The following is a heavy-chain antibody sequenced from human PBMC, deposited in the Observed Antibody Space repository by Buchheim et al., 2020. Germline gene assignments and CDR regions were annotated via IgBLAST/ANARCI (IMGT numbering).Heavy chain of an antibody. CDR3: ARESGSSSSWGWNGPYYYYYGMDV. D-gene: IGHD6-6*01. V-gene: IGHV4-30-4*01. CDR2: IYYSGST. J-gene: IGHJ6*02. Sequence: QVQLQESGPGLVKPSQTLSLTCTVSGGSISSGDYYWSWIRQPPGKGLEWIGYIYYSGSTYYTPSLKSRVTISVDTSKNQFSLKLSSVTAADTAVYYCARESGSSSSWGWNGPYYYYYGMDVWGQGTT. CDR1: GGSISSGDYY.